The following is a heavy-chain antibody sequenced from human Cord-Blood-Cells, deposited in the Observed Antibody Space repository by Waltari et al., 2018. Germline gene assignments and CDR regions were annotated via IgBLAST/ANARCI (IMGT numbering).Heavy chain of an antibody. CDR1: GGSFSGYY. J-gene: IGHJ4*02. D-gene: IGHD4-17*01. Sequence: QVQLQQWGAGLLKPSETLSLTCAVYGGSFSGYYWSWIRQPPGKGLEWIGESTHSGSTNYNPCLKSRVTISVDTSKNQFSLKLSSVTAADTAVYYCARVPASTVVTDYWGQGTLVTVSS. CDR2: STHSGST. CDR3: ARVPASTVVTDY. V-gene: IGHV4-34*01.